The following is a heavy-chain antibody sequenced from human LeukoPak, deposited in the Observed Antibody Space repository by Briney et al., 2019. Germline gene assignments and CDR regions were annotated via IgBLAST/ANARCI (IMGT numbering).Heavy chain of an antibody. V-gene: IGHV4-39*07. CDR2: IYYSGST. D-gene: IGHD3-10*01. CDR1: GGSISSNSYY. J-gene: IGHJ4*02. CDR3: ARSYYGSGRYGPQFDY. Sequence: PSETLSLTCAVSGGSISSNSYYWGWIRQPPGKGLEWIGSIYYSGSTYYNPSLKSRVTISVDTSKNQFSLKLSSVTAADTAVYYCARSYYGSGRYGPQFDYWGQGTLVTVSS.